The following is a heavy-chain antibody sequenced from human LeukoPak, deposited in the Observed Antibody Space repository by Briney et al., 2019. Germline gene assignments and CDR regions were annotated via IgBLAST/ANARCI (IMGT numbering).Heavy chain of an antibody. D-gene: IGHD5-18*01. CDR1: GGTFSSYA. J-gene: IGHJ4*02. CDR2: IIPIFGTA. CDR3: ARGGQVWYLWTFDY. V-gene: IGHV1-69*13. Sequence: SVKVSCKASGGTFSSYAISWVRQAPGQGLEWMGGIIPIFGTANYARKFQGRVTITADESTSTAYMELSSLRSEDTAVYYCARGGQVWYLWTFDYWGQGTLVTVSS.